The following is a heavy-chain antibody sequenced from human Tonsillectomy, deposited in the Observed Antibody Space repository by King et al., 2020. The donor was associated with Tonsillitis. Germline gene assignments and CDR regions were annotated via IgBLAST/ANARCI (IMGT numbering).Heavy chain of an antibody. J-gene: IGHJ3*02. Sequence: VQLVESGGGVVQPGRSLRLSCAASGFTFSSYGIHWVRQAPGKGLEWVAVISYDGSNKYYADSVRGRFTISLDNPKNTLYLQMNSLRAEDTAVYYCVKDGTRYCSGGSCFDAFDIWGQGTMVTVSS. D-gene: IGHD2-15*01. CDR1: GFTFSSYG. CDR2: ISYDGSNK. V-gene: IGHV3-30*18. CDR3: VKDGTRYCSGGSCFDAFDI.